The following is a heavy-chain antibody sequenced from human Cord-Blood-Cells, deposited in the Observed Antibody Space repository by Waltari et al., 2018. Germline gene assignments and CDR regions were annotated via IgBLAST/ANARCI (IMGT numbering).Heavy chain of an antibody. Sequence: EVQLVESGGGLVQPGGSRRLACAASGFTISNAGMTWVSAAPGKGLEGVGRIKSKTDGGTTDYAAPVKGRFTISRDDSKNTLYLQMNSLKAEDTAVYYCTTAGDLVGATAFDIWGQGTMVTVSS. CDR2: IKSKTDGGTT. CDR3: TTAGDLVGATAFDI. D-gene: IGHD1-26*01. J-gene: IGHJ3*02. V-gene: IGHV3-15*01. CDR1: GFTISNAG.